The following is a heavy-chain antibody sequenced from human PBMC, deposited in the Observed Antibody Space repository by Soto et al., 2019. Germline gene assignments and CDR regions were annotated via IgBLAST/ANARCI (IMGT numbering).Heavy chain of an antibody. CDR2: INHSGST. V-gene: IGHV4-34*01. CDR3: ARSQVKLRFLEWILDYYFDY. J-gene: IGHJ4*02. Sequence: PSETLSLTCAVYGGSFSGYYWSWIRQPPGKGLEWIGEINHSGSTNYNPSLKSRVTISVDTSKNQFSLKLSSVTAADTAVYYCARSQVKLRFLEWILDYYFDYWGQGTLVTVSS. CDR1: GGSFSGYY. D-gene: IGHD3-3*01.